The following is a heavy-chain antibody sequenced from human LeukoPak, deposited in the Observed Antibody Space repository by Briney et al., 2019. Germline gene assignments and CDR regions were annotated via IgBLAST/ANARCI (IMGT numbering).Heavy chain of an antibody. V-gene: IGHV6-1*01. Sequence: SQTLSLTCAISGNFVATDSATWNWIRQSPSRCLEWRGRTYYRARSYRDYANAVISRITINPDTSKNQFSLKLNSVTAEDTAVYYCARSPDDSSGYYLHFGIRGQGTIVT. CDR1: GNFVATDSAT. J-gene: IGHJ3*02. CDR3: ARSPDDSSGYYLHFGI. D-gene: IGHD3-22*01. CDR2: TYYRARSYR.